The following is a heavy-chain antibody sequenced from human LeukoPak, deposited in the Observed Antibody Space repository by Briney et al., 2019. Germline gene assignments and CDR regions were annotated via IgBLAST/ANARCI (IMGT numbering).Heavy chain of an antibody. CDR2: INDRGRT. CDR3: ARDPTTVTSLPYYFDF. J-gene: IGHJ4*02. D-gene: IGHD4-17*01. CDR1: GGSFSGYH. V-gene: IGHV4-34*01. Sequence: SETLSLTCAVHGGSFSGYHWNWIRQSPSKGLEWIGEINDRGRTNYDPSLESRVTLSVDTSKKEFSLKLSAVTAADTAVYYCARDPTTVTSLPYYFDFWGQGTLVSVSS.